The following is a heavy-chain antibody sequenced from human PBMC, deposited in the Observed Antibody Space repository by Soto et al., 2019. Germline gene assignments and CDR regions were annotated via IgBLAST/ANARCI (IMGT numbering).Heavy chain of an antibody. V-gene: IGHV1-69*02. J-gene: IGHJ5*02. CDR1: GGTFSSYT. CDR3: ADQTMVRGVIASWFDP. Sequence: SVKVSCKASGGTFSSYTISWVRQAPGQGLEWMGRIILILGIANYAQKFQGRVTITADKSTSTAYMELSSLRSEDTAVYYCADQTMVRGVIASWFDPWGQGTLVTVSS. CDR2: IILILGIA. D-gene: IGHD3-10*01.